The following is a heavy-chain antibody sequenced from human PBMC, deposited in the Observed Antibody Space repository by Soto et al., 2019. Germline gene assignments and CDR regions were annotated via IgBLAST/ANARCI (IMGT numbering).Heavy chain of an antibody. CDR3: AKDRKRMDV. CDR2: ITPSSGST. J-gene: IGHJ6*02. CDR1: GFTFSSYG. V-gene: IGHV3-23*01. Sequence: TGGSLRLSCAASGFTFSSYGMSWVRQAPGKGLEWVSVITPSSGSTFYADSVKGRFTISRDNSKNTLYLQMNSLRAEDTAVYYCAKDRKRMDVWGQGTTVTVSS.